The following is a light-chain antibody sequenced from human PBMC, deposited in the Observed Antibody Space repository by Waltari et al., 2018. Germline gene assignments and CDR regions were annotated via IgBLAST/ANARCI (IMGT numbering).Light chain of an antibody. J-gene: IGKJ3*01. CDR2: RAS. V-gene: IGKV3-20*01. CDR1: QSIRSNF. CDR3: QQFGTSPPT. Sequence: EVVLTQSPDTLSLSPGERATLSCRASQSIRSNFLAWYQQTPGQAPRLPIHRASSRAPGIPDRFSGSGSGADFSLTISWLEPEDFAVYYCQQFGTSPPTFGPGTRVDVK.